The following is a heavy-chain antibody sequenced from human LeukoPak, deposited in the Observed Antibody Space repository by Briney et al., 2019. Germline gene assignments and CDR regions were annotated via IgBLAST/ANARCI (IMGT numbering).Heavy chain of an antibody. CDR1: GYRFTSYW. V-gene: IGHV5-51*01. Sequence: GASLKISRKGSGYRFTSYWIGWVRQMPGKGLEWMGIIYPGDSDTRYSPSFQGQVTISADKSISTAYLQWSSLKASDTAMYYCARRGWGGYDTNWFDPWGQGTLVTVSS. CDR2: IYPGDSDT. D-gene: IGHD5-12*01. CDR3: ARRGWGGYDTNWFDP. J-gene: IGHJ5*02.